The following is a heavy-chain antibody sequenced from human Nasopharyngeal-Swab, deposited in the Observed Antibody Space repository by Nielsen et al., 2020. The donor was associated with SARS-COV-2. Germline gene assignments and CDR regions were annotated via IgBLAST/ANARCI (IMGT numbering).Heavy chain of an antibody. CDR1: GFTFSSYW. CDR3: AREGYNWNSGSPYGMDV. V-gene: IGHV3-7*03. Sequence: GGSLRLSCAASGFTFSSYWMSWVRQAPGKGLEWVANIKQDGSEKYYVDSVKGRFTISRDNAKNSLYLQMNSLRAEDTAVYYCAREGYNWNSGSPYGMDVWGQGTTGTVSS. CDR2: IKQDGSEK. J-gene: IGHJ6*02. D-gene: IGHD1-7*01.